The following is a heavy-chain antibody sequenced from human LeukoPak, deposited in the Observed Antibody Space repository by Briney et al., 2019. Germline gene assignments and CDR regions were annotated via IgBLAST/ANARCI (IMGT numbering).Heavy chain of an antibody. Sequence: GGSLRLSCAASRFTFSSYAMSWVRQAPGKGLEWVSAISGSGGSTYYADSVKGRFTISRDNSKNTLYLQMNSLRSDDTAVYYCARVASLLCDIWGQGTMVTVSS. V-gene: IGHV3-23*01. J-gene: IGHJ3*02. D-gene: IGHD2-21*01. CDR3: ARVASLLCDI. CDR1: RFTFSSYA. CDR2: ISGSGGST.